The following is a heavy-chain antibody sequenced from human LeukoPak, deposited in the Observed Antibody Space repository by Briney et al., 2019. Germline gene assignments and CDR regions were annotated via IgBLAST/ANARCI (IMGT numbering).Heavy chain of an antibody. CDR3: ARETGVTYYYDSSGAFDI. Sequence: ASVNVSCKASGYTFTSYYMHWVRQAPGQGLEWMGIINPSGGSTSYAQKFQGRVTMTRDTSTSTVYMELSSLRSEDTAVYYCARETGVTYYYDSSGAFDIWGQGTMVTVSS. CDR2: INPSGGST. J-gene: IGHJ3*02. D-gene: IGHD3-22*01. CDR1: GYTFTSYY. V-gene: IGHV1-46*01.